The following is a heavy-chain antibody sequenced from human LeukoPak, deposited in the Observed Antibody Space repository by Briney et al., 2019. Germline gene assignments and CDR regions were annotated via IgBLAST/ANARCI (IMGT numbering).Heavy chain of an antibody. V-gene: IGHV4-39*01. CDR3: ARQPDIVVVQEFDY. J-gene: IGHJ4*02. CDR2: IYYSGST. D-gene: IGHD2-2*01. CDR1: GGSISSSSYY. Sequence: SVTLSLTCTVSGGSISSSSYYWGWIRQPPGKGLDWIGSIYYSGSTYYNPSLKSRVTISVDTSKNQFSLKLSSVTAADTAVYYCARQPDIVVVQEFDYWGQGTLATVSS.